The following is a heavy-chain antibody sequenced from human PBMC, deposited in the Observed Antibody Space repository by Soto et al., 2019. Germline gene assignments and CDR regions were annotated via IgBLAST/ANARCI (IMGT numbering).Heavy chain of an antibody. Sequence: QVQLQESGQGLVKPSQTLSLTCTVSGGSMRGGGYYWTWIRQHPGKGLEWIGYVYYSGTAHYSPSLKSRVFMSVDTSKNQFSLKMSSVTAEDTAVYYCARESPSYPPAYWGQGILVTVSS. J-gene: IGHJ4*02. D-gene: IGHD3-10*01. CDR2: VYYSGTA. CDR1: GGSMRGGGYY. CDR3: ARESPSYPPAY. V-gene: IGHV4-31*03.